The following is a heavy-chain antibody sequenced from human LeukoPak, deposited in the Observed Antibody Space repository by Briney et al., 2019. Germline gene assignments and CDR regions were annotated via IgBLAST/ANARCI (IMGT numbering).Heavy chain of an antibody. CDR3: ARRSPCNGGSCYWFDP. Sequence: PSETLSLTCAVAGGSISSAGYSWGCIRQPPGKGLECIGYIFHSGTTYYNPSLKSRVTISIDTSKNQFSLKVSSVTAADTAVYYCARRSPCNGGSCYWFDPWSQGTLVTVSS. CDR1: GGSISSAGYS. J-gene: IGHJ5*02. CDR2: IFHSGTT. V-gene: IGHV4-30-2*01. D-gene: IGHD2-15*01.